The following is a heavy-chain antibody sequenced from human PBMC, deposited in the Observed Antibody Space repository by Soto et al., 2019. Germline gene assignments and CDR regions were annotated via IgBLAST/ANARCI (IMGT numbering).Heavy chain of an antibody. CDR3: ARGLDYSGWV. CDR2: TYYRSNWYT. J-gene: IGHJ4*02. Sequence: PSQTLSLTCVFSGDIVSSASTAWSWIRQSPSRGLEWLGRTYYRSNWYTEYAVSVKSRITISPDTSKNQFSLQLNSVTPEETAVYYCARGLDYSGWVRGKGTLVTVSS. CDR1: GDIVSSASTA. D-gene: IGHD6-19*01. V-gene: IGHV6-1*01.